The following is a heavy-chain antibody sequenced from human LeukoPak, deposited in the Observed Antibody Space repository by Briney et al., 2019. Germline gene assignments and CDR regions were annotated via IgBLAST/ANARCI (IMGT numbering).Heavy chain of an antibody. CDR3: ARAFTTFVVVIALEY. CDR1: GYTFTGYY. CDR2: INPNSGGT. D-gene: IGHD2-21*01. V-gene: IGHV1-2*04. J-gene: IGHJ4*02. Sequence: ASVKVSCKASGYTFTGYYMHWVRQAPGQGLEWMGWINPNSGGTNYAQKFQGWVTMTRDTSISTAYMELSRLRSDDTAVYFCARAFTTFVVVIALEYWGQGSLVTVSS.